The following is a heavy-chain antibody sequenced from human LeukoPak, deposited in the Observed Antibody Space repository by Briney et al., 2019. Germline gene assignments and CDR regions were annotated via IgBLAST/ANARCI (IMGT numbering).Heavy chain of an antibody. D-gene: IGHD6-6*01. V-gene: IGHV4-38-2*02. J-gene: IGHJ4*02. CDR3: ARDRSVGVLPAPPFDF. CDR2: VFHSGNA. CDR1: GYSISSTYY. Sequence: PSETLSLTCTVSGYSISSTYYWGWIRQPPGKGLEWVGSVFHSGNAYYNPSLKSRLTISADTSKNQCSLTLTSVTAADTAVYYCARDRSVGVLPAPPFDFWGQGTLVTVSS.